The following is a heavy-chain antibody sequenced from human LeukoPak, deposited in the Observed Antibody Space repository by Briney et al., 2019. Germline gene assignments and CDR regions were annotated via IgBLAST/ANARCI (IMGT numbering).Heavy chain of an antibody. CDR2: IYKDENDK. J-gene: IGHJ4*02. D-gene: IGHD7-27*01. CDR3: ATLVKTGEGGRGYFDH. CDR1: TFSFSSHG. V-gene: IGHV3-30*02. Sequence: GGSLRLSCAASTFSFSSHGLYLVRQAPGKGLEWVAFIYKDENDKGYADSVKGRFTISRDDSNNMLYLQMNSLRADDAAVYYCATLVKTGEGGRGYFDHWGQGTLLTVSS.